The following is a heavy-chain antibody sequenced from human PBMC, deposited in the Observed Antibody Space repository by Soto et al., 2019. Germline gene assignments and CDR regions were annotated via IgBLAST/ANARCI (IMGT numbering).Heavy chain of an antibody. CDR1: GFTFGFTFGTYG. CDR3: ARIGCTGGSCRPYAYYDMDV. J-gene: IGHJ6*02. Sequence: GGSLSLSCAASGFTFGFTFGTYGMHWVRQAPGSGLAWVADSWNDGGNKYYADSVKGRFTISRDNSKNMLYLELNSLRAEDTAVYYCARIGCTGGSCRPYAYYDMDVWGQGTTVTVSS. CDR2: SWNDGGNK. D-gene: IGHD2-15*01. V-gene: IGHV3-33*01.